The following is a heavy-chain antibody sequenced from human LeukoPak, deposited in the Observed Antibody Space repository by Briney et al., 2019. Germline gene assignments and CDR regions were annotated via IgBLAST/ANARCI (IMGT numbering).Heavy chain of an antibody. D-gene: IGHD6-13*01. J-gene: IGHJ3*02. CDR3: ALAAAGRGGGAFDI. V-gene: IGHV1-69*13. Sequence: ASVKVSCKASGGTFSSYAISWVRQAPGQGLEWMGGIIPIFGTADYAQKFQGRVTITADESTSTAYMELSSLRSEDTAVYYCALAAAGRGGGAFDIWGQGTMVTVSS. CDR1: GGTFSSYA. CDR2: IIPIFGTA.